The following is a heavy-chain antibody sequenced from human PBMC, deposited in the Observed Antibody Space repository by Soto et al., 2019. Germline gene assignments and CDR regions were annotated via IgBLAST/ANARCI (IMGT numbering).Heavy chain of an antibody. CDR3: AKAATKYYDFWSGYYVGDAFDI. CDR1: GFTFSSNA. D-gene: IGHD3-3*01. V-gene: IGHV3-23*01. J-gene: IGHJ3*02. CDR2: ISGSGGST. Sequence: EVQLLESGGGLVQPGGSLRLSLAASGFTFSSNAMSWVRQAPGKGLEWVSAISGSGGSTYYADPVKGRFTISRDNSKTTLYLQKNSLRAEDTAVYYCAKAATKYYDFWSGYYVGDAFDIWGQGTMVTVSS.